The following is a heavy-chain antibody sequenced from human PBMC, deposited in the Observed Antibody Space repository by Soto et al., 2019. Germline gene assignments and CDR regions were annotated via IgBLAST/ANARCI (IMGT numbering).Heavy chain of an antibody. CDR3: ARDKFGDYTYWYFDL. CDR2: IIPIFGTA. V-gene: IGHV1-69*06. CDR1: GGTFGSYA. Sequence: QVQLVQSGAEVKKPGSSVKVSCKASGGTFGSYAISWVRQAPGQGLEWMGGIIPIFGTANYAQKFQGRVTITADKSTSTAYMELSSLRSEDTAVYYCARDKFGDYTYWYFDLWGRGTLVTVSS. D-gene: IGHD4-17*01. J-gene: IGHJ2*01.